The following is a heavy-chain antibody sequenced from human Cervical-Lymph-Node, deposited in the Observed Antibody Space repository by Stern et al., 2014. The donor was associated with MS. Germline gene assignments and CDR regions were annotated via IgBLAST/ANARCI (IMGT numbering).Heavy chain of an antibody. CDR1: GYTFTSYG. J-gene: IGHJ6*02. V-gene: IGHV1-18*01. CDR3: ARTPSIEVGMDV. D-gene: IGHD3-16*02. CDR2: ISAYNGNT. Sequence: VQLVESGAEVKKPGASVKVSCKASGYTFTSYGIRWVRQAPGQGLEWMGWISAYNGNTNYAQTPQGRVTPTTDTANSHPYHETRSLRSDDTAVYYCARTPSIEVGMDVWGQGTTVTVSS.